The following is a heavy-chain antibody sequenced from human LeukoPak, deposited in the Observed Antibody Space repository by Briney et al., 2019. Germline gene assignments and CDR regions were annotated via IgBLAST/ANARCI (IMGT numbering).Heavy chain of an antibody. CDR1: GFTFSSYA. D-gene: IGHD3-10*02. Sequence: GGSLRLSCAASGFTFSSYAMSWVRQAPGKGLDWVSAISGSGLSTYYADSVKGRFTISRDNAKNSLYLQMNSLRAEDTAVYYCAELGITMIGGVWGKGTTVTISS. J-gene: IGHJ6*04. V-gene: IGHV3-23*01. CDR2: ISGSGLST. CDR3: AELGITMIGGV.